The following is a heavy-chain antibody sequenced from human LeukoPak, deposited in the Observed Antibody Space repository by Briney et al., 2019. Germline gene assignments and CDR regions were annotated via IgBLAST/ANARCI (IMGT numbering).Heavy chain of an antibody. D-gene: IGHD1-26*01. CDR3: ARNYPIVGATDYYYYMDV. CDR1: GYTFTGYY. CDR2: INPNSGGT. Sequence: ASVTLSCTASGYTFTGYYMHWVRQAPGQGLEWMGWINPNSGGTNYAQKFQGRVTMTRDTSISTAYMELSRLRSDDTAVYYCARNYPIVGATDYYYYMDVWGKGTTVTVSS. J-gene: IGHJ6*03. V-gene: IGHV1-2*02.